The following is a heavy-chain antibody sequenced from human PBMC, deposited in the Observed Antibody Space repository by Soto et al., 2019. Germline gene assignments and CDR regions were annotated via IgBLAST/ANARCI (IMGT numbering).Heavy chain of an antibody. CDR3: ARDTCGSTSCYPGWLDP. D-gene: IGHD2-2*01. CDR2: ISVYNGNT. Sequence: GASVKVSCKASGYTFTSYGISWVRQAPGQGLEWMGWISVYNGNTNYAQKLQGRVTMTTDTSTSTAYMELRSLRSDDTAVYYCARDTCGSTSCYPGWLDPWGQGTLVTVS. V-gene: IGHV1-18*01. CDR1: GYTFTSYG. J-gene: IGHJ5*02.